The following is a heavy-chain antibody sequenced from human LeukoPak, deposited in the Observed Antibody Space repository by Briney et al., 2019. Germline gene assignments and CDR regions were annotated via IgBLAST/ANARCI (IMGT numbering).Heavy chain of an antibody. CDR3: ARERVSALDY. V-gene: IGHV3-30*03. CDR2: ISYDGSNK. J-gene: IGHJ4*02. CDR1: GFIFSSYG. Sequence: GGSLRLSCAASGFIFSSYGMHWVRQAPGKGLEWVAVISYDGSNKYYADSVKGRFTISRDNAKNSLYLQMNSLRAEDTAVYYCARERVSALDYWGQGTLVTVSS.